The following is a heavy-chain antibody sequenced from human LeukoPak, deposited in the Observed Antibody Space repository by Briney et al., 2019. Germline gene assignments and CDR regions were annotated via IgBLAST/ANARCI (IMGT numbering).Heavy chain of an antibody. CDR3: AGSGSPDDY. CDR2: ITPSAVNK. CDR1: GFNFSNYY. V-gene: IGHV3-11*01. D-gene: IGHD3-10*01. Sequence: GGSLRLSCVASGFNFSNYYMSWIRQAPGKGLEWISYITPSAVNKYYVDSVRGRFTISRDNAKNSLFLQMNSLRGEDTAVYYCAGSGSPDDYWGQGTLVTVSS. J-gene: IGHJ4*02.